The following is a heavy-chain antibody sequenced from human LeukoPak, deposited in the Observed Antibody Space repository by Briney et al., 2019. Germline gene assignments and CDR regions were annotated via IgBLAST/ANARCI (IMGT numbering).Heavy chain of an antibody. CDR3: ARSHCSGTSCPIWRVFDY. D-gene: IGHD2-2*01. CDR2: ISSSSSYI. CDR1: GFTLSSYS. Sequence: PGGSLRLSCAASGFTLSSYSMNWVRQAPGKGLEWVSSISSSSSYIYYADSVKGRFTISRDNAKNSLYLQMNSLRAEDTAVYYCARSHCSGTSCPIWRVFDYWGQGTLVTVSS. J-gene: IGHJ4*02. V-gene: IGHV3-21*01.